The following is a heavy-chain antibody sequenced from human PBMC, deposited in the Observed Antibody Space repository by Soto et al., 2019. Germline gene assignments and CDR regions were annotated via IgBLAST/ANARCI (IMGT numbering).Heavy chain of an antibody. CDR1: GGTFSSYA. CDR2: IIPISDTT. CDR3: ARSQGSSTSLEIYYYYYYGMDV. D-gene: IGHD2-2*01. J-gene: IGHJ6*02. Sequence: QVQLVQSGAEVKKPGSSVKVSCKASGGTFSSYAISWVRQAPGQGLEWMGGIIPISDTTNYAQKFQGRVTITADESTSTAYMGLSSMRYEDTAVYYCARSQGSSTSLEIYYYYYYGMDVWGQGTTVTVSS. V-gene: IGHV1-69*01.